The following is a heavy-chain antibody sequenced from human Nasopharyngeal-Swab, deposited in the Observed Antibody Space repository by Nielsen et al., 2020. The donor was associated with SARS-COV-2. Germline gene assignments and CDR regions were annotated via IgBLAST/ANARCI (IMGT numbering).Heavy chain of an antibody. J-gene: IGHJ4*02. CDR3: AGDKDGIGPASDY. CDR2: ITNDGGTT. Sequence: GESLKISCAASGFTFSTYWMHWFRQTPGKGLVWVSRITNDGGTTTYADSVKGRFTISRDNARNTLYLQMNSLRAEDTAVYYCAGDKDGIGPASDYWGQGTLVTVSS. CDR1: GFTFSTYW. D-gene: IGHD1-1*01. V-gene: IGHV3-74*01.